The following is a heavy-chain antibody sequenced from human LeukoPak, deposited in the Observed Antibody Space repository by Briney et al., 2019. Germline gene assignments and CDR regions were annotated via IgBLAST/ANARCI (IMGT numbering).Heavy chain of an antibody. Sequence: PGGSLRLPCAASGFTFSSYWMHWVRQGPGKGLVWVSRINGDGSSTGYADSVKGRFTISRDNAKNSLYLQMNSLRAEDTAVYYCAELGITMIGGVWGKGTTVTISS. CDR2: INGDGSST. J-gene: IGHJ6*04. CDR3: AELGITMIGGV. V-gene: IGHV3-74*01. D-gene: IGHD3-10*02. CDR1: GFTFSSYW.